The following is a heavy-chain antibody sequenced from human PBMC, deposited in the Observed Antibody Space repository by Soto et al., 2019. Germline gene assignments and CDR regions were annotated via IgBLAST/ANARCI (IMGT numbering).Heavy chain of an antibody. CDR1: GFTVSRSY. D-gene: IGHD2-21*01. J-gene: IGHJ1*01. V-gene: IGHV3-66*01. CDR2: VYSDDST. Sequence: EVQLVESGGDLVQPGGSLSLSCAASGFTVSRSYMSWVRQAPGKGVEWVSTVYSDDSTYYADSVKGRFSISRDSSKNTLYLQMNSLRAEDTAVYYCAINSGRDWAEYFQHWGQCTLVTVSS. CDR3: AINSGRDWAEYFQH.